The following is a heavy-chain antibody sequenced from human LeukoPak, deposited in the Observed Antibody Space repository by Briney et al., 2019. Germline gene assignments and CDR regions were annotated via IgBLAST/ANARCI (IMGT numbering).Heavy chain of an antibody. Sequence: GESLKISCHGSGYSFTNYWIGWVRQVPEKGLELMGTIYPGDSDTTYSPSFKGQVTISVDRSSGSAYLQWSSLKASDTAMYYCVRRTVGATPAFDYWGQGTLVTVSS. CDR2: IYPGDSDT. CDR3: VRRTVGATPAFDY. V-gene: IGHV5-51*01. D-gene: IGHD1-26*01. J-gene: IGHJ4*02. CDR1: GYSFTNYW.